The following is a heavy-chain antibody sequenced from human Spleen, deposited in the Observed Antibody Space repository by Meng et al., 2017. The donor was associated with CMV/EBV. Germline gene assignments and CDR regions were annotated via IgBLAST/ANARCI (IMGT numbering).Heavy chain of an antibody. CDR3: ARGHYDYVWGSYSYYYGMDV. CDR2: IRQDGSEK. Sequence: GGSLRLSCSASGSRFSSYWMTWVRQAPGKGLEWVANIRQDGSEKNYADSVKGRFSISRDNAKNSLHLQMDSLRPEDTALYYCARGHYDYVWGSYSYYYGMDVWGQGTTVTVSS. D-gene: IGHD3-16*01. J-gene: IGHJ6*02. CDR1: GSRFSSYW. V-gene: IGHV3-7*03.